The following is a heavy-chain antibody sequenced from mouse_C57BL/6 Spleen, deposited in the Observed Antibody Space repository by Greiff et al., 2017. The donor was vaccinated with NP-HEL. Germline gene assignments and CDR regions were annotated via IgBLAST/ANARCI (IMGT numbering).Heavy chain of an antibody. CDR1: GIDFSRYW. CDR3: ARPHWGRGYFDY. Sequence: EVKLLQSGGGLVQPGGSLKLSCAASGIDFSRYWMSWVRRAPGKGLEWIGEINPDSSTINYAPSLKDKFIISRDNAKNTLYLQMSKVRSEDTALYYCARPHWGRGYFDYWGQGTTLTVSS. D-gene: IGHD4-1*01. V-gene: IGHV4-1*01. J-gene: IGHJ2*01. CDR2: INPDSSTI.